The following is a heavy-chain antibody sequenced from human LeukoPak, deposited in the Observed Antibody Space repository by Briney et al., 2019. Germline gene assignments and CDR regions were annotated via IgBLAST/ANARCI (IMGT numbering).Heavy chain of an antibody. Sequence: PGGSLRLSCAASGFTFSNYNMNWVRQAPGKGLEWVSSITSSSTYIYYADSVKGRFTISRDNAKNSLYLQMNSLRAEDSAVYYCAREVENTSGWYSHFDYWGQGTLVTVSS. D-gene: IGHD6-19*01. CDR2: ITSSSTYI. CDR1: GFTFSNYN. J-gene: IGHJ4*02. V-gene: IGHV3-21*01. CDR3: AREVENTSGWYSHFDY.